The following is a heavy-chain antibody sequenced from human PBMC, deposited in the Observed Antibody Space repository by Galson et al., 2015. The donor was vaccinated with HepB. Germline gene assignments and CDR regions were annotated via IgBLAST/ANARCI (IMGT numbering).Heavy chain of an antibody. CDR2: ISSTGHYI. Sequence: SLRLSCAASGFTFSTYIMHWVRQAPGKGLEWVSSISSTGHYIYYEDSLEGRFTISRDNAENSLFLQLNSLRVDDTAVYYCAKEPGFYGDFPSFDSWGQGTLVTVSS. V-gene: IGHV3-21*01. CDR3: AKEPGFYGDFPSFDS. J-gene: IGHJ4*02. CDR1: GFTFSTYI. D-gene: IGHD4-17*01.